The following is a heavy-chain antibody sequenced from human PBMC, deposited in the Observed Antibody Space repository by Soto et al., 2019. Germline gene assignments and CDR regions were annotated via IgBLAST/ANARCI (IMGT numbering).Heavy chain of an antibody. V-gene: IGHV4-34*01. CDR1: GGSFSGYY. Sequence: QVQLQQWGAGLLKPSETLSLTCADYGGSFSGYYWTWIRQPPGTGLEWIGEINHSGSTNYNPSLKSRVTISVDTSKTQFSLKLTSVTAADTAVYYCARDKSTGLFDYWGQGTLVTVSS. J-gene: IGHJ4*02. CDR3: ARDKSTGLFDY. D-gene: IGHD2-8*02. CDR2: INHSGST.